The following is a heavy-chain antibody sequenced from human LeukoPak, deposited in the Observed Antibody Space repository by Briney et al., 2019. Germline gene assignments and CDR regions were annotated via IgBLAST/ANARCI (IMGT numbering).Heavy chain of an antibody. CDR2: MYYSGTP. CDR3: ARDSSGFGSLPGY. D-gene: IGHD3-22*01. CDR1: GSSISSSNSY. Sequence: PSETLSLTCTVSGSSISSSNSYWGWIRQPPGKGLEWIGSMYYSGTPYYNPSLKSRVTISLDSSKNQFSLKLSSVTAADTAVYYCARDSSGFGSLPGYWGQGTLVTVSS. J-gene: IGHJ4*02. V-gene: IGHV4-39*07.